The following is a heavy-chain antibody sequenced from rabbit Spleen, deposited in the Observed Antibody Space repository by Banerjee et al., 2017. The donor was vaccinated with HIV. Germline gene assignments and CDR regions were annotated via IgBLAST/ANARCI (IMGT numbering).Heavy chain of an antibody. V-gene: IGHV1S45*01. Sequence: QEQLVESGGGLVKPEGSLKLSCTASGFSFSNKAVMCWVRQAPGKGLEWIACINAVTGKAVYATWAKGRFTFSKTSSTTVTLQMISLTAADTATYYCARDTGTSFSSYGMDLWGPGTLVTVS. CDR2: INAVTGKA. CDR3: ARDTGTSFSSYGMDL. CDR1: GFSFSNKAV. J-gene: IGHJ6*01. D-gene: IGHD8-1*01.